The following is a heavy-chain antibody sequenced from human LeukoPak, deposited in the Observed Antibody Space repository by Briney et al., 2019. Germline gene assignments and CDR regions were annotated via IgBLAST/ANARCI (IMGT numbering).Heavy chain of an antibody. D-gene: IGHD2-21*02. Sequence: SETLSLTCTVSGASISSSSYFWGWFRQPPGKGLEWIGSISYSGSIYYNLSLKSRVTMSVDTSQNQISLKLNSVTAADTAVYYCARAPPPVVTTIVEGIWYFDLWGRGTLVTVSS. CDR1: GASISSSSYF. CDR3: ARAPPPVVTTIVEGIWYFDL. V-gene: IGHV4-39*07. J-gene: IGHJ2*01. CDR2: ISYSGSI.